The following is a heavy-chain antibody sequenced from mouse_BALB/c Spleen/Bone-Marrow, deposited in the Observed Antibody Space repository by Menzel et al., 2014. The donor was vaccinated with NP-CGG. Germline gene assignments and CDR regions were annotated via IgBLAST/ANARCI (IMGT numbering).Heavy chain of an antibody. V-gene: IGHV5-6-5*01. CDR2: ITSGGST. J-gene: IGHJ1*01. CDR1: GFTFSSYA. Sequence: EVKLVESGGGLVKPGESLELSCAASGFTFSSYAMSWVRQTPEKRLEWVASITSGGSTYYPDSVKGRFTISRDNARNILYLQMSSLRSEDTAIYYCARGLLLRADWYFDVWGAGTTVTVSS. D-gene: IGHD1-1*01. CDR3: ARGLLLRADWYFDV.